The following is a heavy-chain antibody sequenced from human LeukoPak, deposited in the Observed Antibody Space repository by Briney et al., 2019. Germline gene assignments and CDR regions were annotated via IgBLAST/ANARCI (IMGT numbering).Heavy chain of an antibody. CDR3: AGEVYGSGSYYNFRFDP. V-gene: IGHV3-30*04. D-gene: IGHD3-10*01. Sequence: GGSLRLSCAASGFTFSSYAMHWVRQAPGKGLEWVAVISYDGSNKYYADSVKGRFTISRDNSKNTLYLQMNSLGAEDTAVYYCAGEVYGSGSYYNFRFDPWGQGTLVTVSS. J-gene: IGHJ5*02. CDR1: GFTFSSYA. CDR2: ISYDGSNK.